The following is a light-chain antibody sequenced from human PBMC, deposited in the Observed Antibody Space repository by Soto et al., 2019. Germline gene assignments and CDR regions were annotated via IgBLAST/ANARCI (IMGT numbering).Light chain of an antibody. CDR1: QSVGRY. Sequence: EMVLTQSPATLSLSPGDRVTLSCRASQSVGRYLAWYQQRPGQAPRLLIYDSSNRVTGIPARFSGNGSGRDFTLTISSLEPEDFAVYYCQCHTDWPPYTFGQGTTLEI. J-gene: IGKJ2*01. V-gene: IGKV3-11*02. CDR2: DSS. CDR3: QCHTDWPPYT.